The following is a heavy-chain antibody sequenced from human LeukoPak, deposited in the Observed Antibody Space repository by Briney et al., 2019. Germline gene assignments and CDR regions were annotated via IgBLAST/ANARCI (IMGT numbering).Heavy chain of an antibody. CDR3: ARGSSPEFYEWLYFDY. J-gene: IGHJ4*02. V-gene: IGHV4-4*07. CDR1: GGSISSYY. Sequence: SETLSLTCTVSGGSISSYYWSWIRQPAGKGLEWIGRIYTSGSTNYDPSLKSRVTMSVDTSKNQFSLKLSSVTAADTAVYYCARGSSPEFYEWLYFDYWGQGTLVTVSS. D-gene: IGHD6-6*01. CDR2: IYTSGST.